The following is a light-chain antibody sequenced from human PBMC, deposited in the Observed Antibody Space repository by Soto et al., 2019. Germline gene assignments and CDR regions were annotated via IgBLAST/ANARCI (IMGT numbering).Light chain of an antibody. CDR2: EVS. V-gene: IGLV2-14*01. Sequence: QSALTQPASVSGSPGQSITISCTGTSSDVGGYNYVSWYQHHPGKAPKLMIHEVSDRPSGISNRFSGSKSGNTASLTISGLQAEDEADYYCRSYTSATTYVFGTGTKLTVL. CDR3: RSYTSATTYV. J-gene: IGLJ1*01. CDR1: SSDVGGYNY.